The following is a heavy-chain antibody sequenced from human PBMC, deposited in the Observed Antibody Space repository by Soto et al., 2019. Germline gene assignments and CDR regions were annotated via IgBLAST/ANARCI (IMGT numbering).Heavy chain of an antibody. CDR3: ARDQYYDYVWGSYRSSYNWFDP. V-gene: IGHV4-31*03. D-gene: IGHD3-16*02. CDR2: IYYSGST. J-gene: IGHJ5*02. Sequence: PSETLSLTCTVSGGSISSGGYYWSWIRQHPGKGLEWIGYIYYSGSTYYNPSLKSRVTISVDTSKNQFSLKLSSVTAADTAVYYCARDQYYDYVWGSYRSSYNWFDPWGQGTLVTVSS. CDR1: GGSISSGGYY.